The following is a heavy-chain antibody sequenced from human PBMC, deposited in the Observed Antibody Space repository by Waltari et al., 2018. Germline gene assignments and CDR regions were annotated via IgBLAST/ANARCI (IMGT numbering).Heavy chain of an antibody. D-gene: IGHD3-10*01. J-gene: IGHJ3*02. V-gene: IGHV1-2*06. Sequence: QVQLVQSGAEVKKPGGSVKVSCKASGYTFTGHYMHWVRQAPGQGLEWMGRINPNSGGKNDAQKFQGRVTIAGDTSISTDYMELSRLRSDDTAVYYCACLMVRGGILDAFDIWGQGTMVTVSS. CDR3: ACLMVRGGILDAFDI. CDR2: INPNSGGK. CDR1: GYTFTGHY.